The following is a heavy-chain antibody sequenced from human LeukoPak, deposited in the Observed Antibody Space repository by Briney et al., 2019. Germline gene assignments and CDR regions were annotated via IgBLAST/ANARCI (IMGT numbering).Heavy chain of an antibody. CDR3: VRDGGLTSTWFLP. V-gene: IGHV3-53*01. CDR2: IYSGGAT. CDR1: GFTVSSNY. D-gene: IGHD2-2*01. J-gene: IGHJ5*02. Sequence: PGESLRLSCAASGFTVSSNYMSWVRLAPGKGLEWVSVIYSGGATYYADSVTGRFTISRDNAKNTLYLQMNSLRAEDTAVYYCVRDGGLTSTWFLPWGQGTLVTVSS.